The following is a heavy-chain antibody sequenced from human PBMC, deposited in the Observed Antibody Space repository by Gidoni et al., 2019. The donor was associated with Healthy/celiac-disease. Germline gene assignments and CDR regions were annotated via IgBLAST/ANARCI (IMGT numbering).Heavy chain of an antibody. Sequence: TFSSYAISWVRQAPGQGLEWMGRIIPILGIANYAQKFQGRVTSTAVKSTSTAYMELSSLRSEDTAVYYCARGPESYYYDSSGYPDYWGQGTLVTVSS. CDR1: TFSSYA. CDR2: IIPILGIA. J-gene: IGHJ4*02. V-gene: IGHV1-69*04. D-gene: IGHD3-22*01. CDR3: ARGPESYYYDSSGYPDY.